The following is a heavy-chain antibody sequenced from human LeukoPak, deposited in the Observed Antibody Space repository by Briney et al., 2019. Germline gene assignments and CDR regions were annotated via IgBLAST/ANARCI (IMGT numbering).Heavy chain of an antibody. V-gene: IGHV3-23*01. CDR3: AQPYYYDSSGRDY. D-gene: IGHD3-22*01. Sequence: GGSLRLSCAASGFTFSSYAMSWVRQAPGKGLEWVSAISGSGGSTYYAGSVKGRFTISRDNSKNTLYLQMNSLRAEDTAVYYCAQPYYYDSSGRDYWGQGTLVTVSS. CDR1: GFTFSSYA. J-gene: IGHJ4*02. CDR2: ISGSGGST.